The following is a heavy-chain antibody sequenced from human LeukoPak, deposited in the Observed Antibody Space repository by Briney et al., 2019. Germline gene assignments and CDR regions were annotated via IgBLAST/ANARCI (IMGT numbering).Heavy chain of an antibody. CDR3: ARANYGSGSYFSYNYGMDV. Sequence: AAVKVSCKASGYTFTSYGISWVRQAPGQGLEWMGWISAYNGNTTNAQKLQGRVTMTTDTSTSTAYMELRSLRSDGTAVYYCARANYGSGSYFSYNYGMDVWGKGTTVTVSS. V-gene: IGHV1-18*04. CDR2: ISAYNGNT. D-gene: IGHD3-10*01. J-gene: IGHJ6*04. CDR1: GYTFTSYG.